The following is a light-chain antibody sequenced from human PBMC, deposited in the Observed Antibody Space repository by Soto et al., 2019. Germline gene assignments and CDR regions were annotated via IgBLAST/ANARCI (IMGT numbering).Light chain of an antibody. CDR2: AAS. J-gene: IGKJ2*01. CDR3: QQSYSTPTT. V-gene: IGKV1-39*01. Sequence: DIQMTPSPSSLSASVGDRVTITCRASQSISSYLNWYQQKPGKAPKLLIYAASSLQSGVPSRFSGSGSGTEFTLTISSLQPEDFATYYCQQSYSTPTTFGQGTKLEIK. CDR1: QSISSY.